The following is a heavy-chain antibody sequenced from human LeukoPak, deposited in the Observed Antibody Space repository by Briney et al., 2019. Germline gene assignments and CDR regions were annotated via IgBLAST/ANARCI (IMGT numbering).Heavy chain of an antibody. CDR2: ISYSGNT. Sequence: SETLSLTCSVSGGSIGSSSYYWGWIRQPPGKGLEWIGDISYSGNTYCNPSLKSRVTISVDTSKNQFSLKLSSVTATDTAVYYCASGGSSSWYRWFDPWGQGTLVTVSS. V-gene: IGHV4-39*01. CDR3: ASGGSSSWYRWFDP. CDR1: GGSIGSSSYY. J-gene: IGHJ5*02. D-gene: IGHD6-13*01.